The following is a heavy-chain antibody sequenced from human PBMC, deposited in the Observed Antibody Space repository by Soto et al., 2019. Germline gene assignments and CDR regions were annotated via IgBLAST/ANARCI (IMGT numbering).Heavy chain of an antibody. CDR3: ARGRYSSGWYYFDY. Sequence: SETLSLTCTVSGGSISSSSYYWGWIRQPPGKGLEWIGSIYYSGSTYYNPSLKSRVTISVDTSKNQFSLKLSSVTAADTAVYYCARGRYSSGWYYFDYWGQGTLVTVSS. CDR2: IYYSGST. CDR1: GGSISSSSYY. J-gene: IGHJ4*02. D-gene: IGHD6-19*01. V-gene: IGHV4-39*01.